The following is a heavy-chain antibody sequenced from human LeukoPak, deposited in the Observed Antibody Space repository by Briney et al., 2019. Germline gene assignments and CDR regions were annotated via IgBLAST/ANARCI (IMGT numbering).Heavy chain of an antibody. Sequence: PGGSLRLSCVASGFTFGKYWMSWVRQAPGKGLEWVANIKLDGSEKNYVDSVKGRFTISRDNTKNSLYLQMNSLRVEDTAVFYCARVRAGYCTSTSCYTGMDVWGQGTTVTVSS. V-gene: IGHV3-7*03. CDR3: ARVRAGYCTSTSCYTGMDV. J-gene: IGHJ6*02. CDR2: IKLDGSEK. CDR1: GFTFGKYW. D-gene: IGHD2-2*01.